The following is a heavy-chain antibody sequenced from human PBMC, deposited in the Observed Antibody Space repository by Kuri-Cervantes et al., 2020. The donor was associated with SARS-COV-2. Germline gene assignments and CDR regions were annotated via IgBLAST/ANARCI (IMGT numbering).Heavy chain of an antibody. V-gene: IGHV3-49*03. CDR2: IRSKTYGGTT. D-gene: IGHD6-13*01. J-gene: IGHJ4*02. CDR1: GFTFGDYT. CDR3: AKDPRVIIAAAGDGY. Sequence: GESLKISCTASGFTFGDYTMTWFRQAPGQELDWVGFIRSKTYGGTTEYAASVKGRFTISRDDSKSIAYLQMNSLRAEDTAVYYCAKDPRVIIAAAGDGYWGQGTLVTVSS.